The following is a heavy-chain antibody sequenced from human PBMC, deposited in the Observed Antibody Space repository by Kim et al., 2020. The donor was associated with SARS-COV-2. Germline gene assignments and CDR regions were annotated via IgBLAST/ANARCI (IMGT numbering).Heavy chain of an antibody. V-gene: IGHV4-59*01. CDR2: IYYSGST. Sequence: SETLSLTCTVSGGSISSYYWSWIRQPPGKGLEWIGYIYYSGSTNYNPSLKSRVTISVDTSKNQFSLKLSSVTAADTAVYYCARIIRSHGITMVRGVIANYYFDYWGQGTLVTVSS. J-gene: IGHJ4*02. D-gene: IGHD3-10*01. CDR3: ARIIRSHGITMVRGVIANYYFDY. CDR1: GGSISSYY.